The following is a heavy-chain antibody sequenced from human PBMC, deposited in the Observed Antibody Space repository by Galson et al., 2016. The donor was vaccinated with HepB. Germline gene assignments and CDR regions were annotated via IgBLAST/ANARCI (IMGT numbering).Heavy chain of an antibody. D-gene: IGHD3-9*01. CDR3: AKARDGLGYFNGYYFDY. Sequence: SLSLSCEVSGFTFSRYAMSWVRQAPGKGLVWVSSLRGRGGSTFYADSVKGRFTISRDNSKHTLDRQMNSLRAEDTAVYYCAKARDGLGYFNGYYFDYWGQGTLVTVSS. CDR2: LRGRGGST. V-gene: IGHV3-23*01. CDR1: GFTFSRYA. J-gene: IGHJ4*02.